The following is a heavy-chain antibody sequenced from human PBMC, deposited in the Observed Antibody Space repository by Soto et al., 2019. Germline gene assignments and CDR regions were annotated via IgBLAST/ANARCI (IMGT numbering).Heavy chain of an antibody. V-gene: IGHV3-30*18. CDR1: GFSFSSYG. CDR3: AKSPERGKWYFDV. CDR2: ISSGASEK. J-gene: IGHJ2*01. D-gene: IGHD1-26*01. Sequence: QVHLVGSGGGVVQPGRSLRLSCAASGFSFSSYGMHWVRQPPDKGLEWVAAISSGASEKYYSDSVRGRFTISRDNSNNAFYLEINRLSDEDMCMFYCAKSPERGKWYFDVWGRGTQVTVS.